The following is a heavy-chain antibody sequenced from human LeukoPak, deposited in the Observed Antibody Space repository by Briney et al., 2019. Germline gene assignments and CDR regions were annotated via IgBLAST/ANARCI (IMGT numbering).Heavy chain of an antibody. V-gene: IGHV4-59*08. CDR3: ARKGPYGDYFDY. D-gene: IGHD4-17*01. Sequence: SETLSFTCAFSGGSISTYYWSWIRQPPGKGLEWIGYIYYSGSTNYNPSLKSRVTISVDTSKNQFSLKLSSVTAADTAVYYCARKGPYGDYFDYWGQGTLVAVSS. CDR1: GGSISTYY. CDR2: IYYSGST. J-gene: IGHJ4*02.